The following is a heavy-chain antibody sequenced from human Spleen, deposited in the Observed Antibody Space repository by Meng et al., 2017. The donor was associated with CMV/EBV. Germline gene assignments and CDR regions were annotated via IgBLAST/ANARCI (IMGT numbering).Heavy chain of an antibody. CDR2: INPNSGGT. CDR3: ATLSGAVINYYKYYGMDV. D-gene: IGHD3-16*01. V-gene: IGHV1-2*02. Sequence: ASVKVSCKASGYTFTGYYMHWVRQAPGQGLEWMGWINPNSGGTNYAQKFQGRVTMTRDTSISTAYMELSRLRSEDTAVYYCATLSGAVINYYKYYGMDVWGQGTTVTVSS. J-gene: IGHJ6*02. CDR1: GYTFTGYY.